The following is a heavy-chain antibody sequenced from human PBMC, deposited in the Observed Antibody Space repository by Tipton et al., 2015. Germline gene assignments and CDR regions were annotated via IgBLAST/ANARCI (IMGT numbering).Heavy chain of an antibody. CDR2: ISSGSSTI. V-gene: IGHV3-48*02. D-gene: IGHD3-10*01. CDR3: ARTVLLWFGESTGNDY. CDR1: GFTFSSYA. J-gene: IGHJ4*02. Sequence: SLRLSCAASGFTFSSYAMNWVRQAPGKGLEWVSYISSGSSTIYYADSVRGRFTISRDNAKNSLYLQMNSLRDEDTAVYYCARTVLLWFGESTGNDYLGQGSLVSVYS.